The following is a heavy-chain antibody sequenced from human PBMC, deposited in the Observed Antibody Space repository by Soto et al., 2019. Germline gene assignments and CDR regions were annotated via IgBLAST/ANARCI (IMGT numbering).Heavy chain of an antibody. CDR1: GYTFTSYD. Sequence: ASVKVSCKASGYTFTSYDINWVRQATGQGLEWMGWMNPNSGNTGYAQKLQCRVTMTRNTSISTAYMELSSLRSEDTAVYYCARVKSIAAAEPFYYYYYGMDVWG. CDR3: ARVKSIAAAEPFYYYYYGMDV. V-gene: IGHV1-8*01. CDR2: MNPNSGNT. J-gene: IGHJ6*02. D-gene: IGHD6-13*01.